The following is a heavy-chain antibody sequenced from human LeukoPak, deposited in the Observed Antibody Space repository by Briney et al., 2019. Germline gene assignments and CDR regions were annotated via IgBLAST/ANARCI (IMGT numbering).Heavy chain of an antibody. CDR3: ARHPRPGIQLSHMDV. CDR2: IYPGDSDT. CDR1: GYSFTSYW. J-gene: IGHJ6*02. Sequence: GESLKISCKGSGYSFTSYWIGWVRQMPGKGLEWMGIIYPGDSDTRYSPSFQGQVTISGDKSISTAYLQWSSLKASDTAIYYCARHPRPGIQLSHMDVWGQGTTVTVSS. V-gene: IGHV5-51*01. D-gene: IGHD5-24*01.